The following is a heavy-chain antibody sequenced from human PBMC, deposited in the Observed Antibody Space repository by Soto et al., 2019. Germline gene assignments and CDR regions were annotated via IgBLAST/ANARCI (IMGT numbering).Heavy chain of an antibody. CDR1: GFTFGTYG. V-gene: IGHV3-33*01. CDR3: ARGYNYADY. Sequence: GGSLRLSCAASGFTFGTYGMHWVRQAPGKGLEWVAVIWYDGSNEYYADSVRGRFTMSRDNSKSALFLQMNSLTAEDTAVYYCARGYNYADYWGQGTQVTVSS. CDR2: IWYDGSNE. D-gene: IGHD5-18*01. J-gene: IGHJ4*02.